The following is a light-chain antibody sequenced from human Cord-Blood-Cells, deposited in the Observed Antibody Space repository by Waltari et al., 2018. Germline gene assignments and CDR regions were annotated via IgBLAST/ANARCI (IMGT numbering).Light chain of an antibody. J-gene: IGLJ2*01. CDR2: QDS. CDR3: QAWDSSTVV. Sequence: SYELTQPPSVSVSPGQTASITCSGDKLGDKYACWYQQKPGQSPVLVIYQDSKRPSGIPGRFSGSNSGNTATLTISGTHAMDEADYYCQAWDSSTVVVGGGTKLTVL. CDR1: KLGDKY. V-gene: IGLV3-1*01.